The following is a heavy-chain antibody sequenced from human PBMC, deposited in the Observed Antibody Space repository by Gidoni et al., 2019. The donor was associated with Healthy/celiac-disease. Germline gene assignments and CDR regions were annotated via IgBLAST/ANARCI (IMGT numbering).Heavy chain of an antibody. CDR1: GYSISRGYY. CDR2: IYHSGST. J-gene: IGHJ6*02. Sequence: QVQLQESGPGLVKPSETLSLTCAVSGYSISRGYYWGWIRQPPGKGLEWIGSIYHSGSTYYNPSLKGRVTISVDTSKNQFSLKLSSVTAADTAVYYCARDGVPAVAGYYYYGMDVWGQGTTVTVSS. V-gene: IGHV4-38-2*02. CDR3: ARDGVPAVAGYYYYGMDV. D-gene: IGHD2-2*01.